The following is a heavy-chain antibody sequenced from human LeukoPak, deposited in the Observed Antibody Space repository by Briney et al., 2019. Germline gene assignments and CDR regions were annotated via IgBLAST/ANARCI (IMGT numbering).Heavy chain of an antibody. CDR2: IDSSSSYI. Sequence: GGSLRLSXAPSGFTFRSYSTNWGRPAQGGGLEWGSSIDSSSSYIYYADSVKGRFTISRDNAKNSLFLRMNSLRVEDTAVYYCARPGIAGTMGYGAFDIWGQGTRATVSS. CDR3: ARPGIAGTMGYGAFDI. CDR1: GFTFRSYS. J-gene: IGHJ3*02. V-gene: IGHV3-21*01. D-gene: IGHD1-26*01.